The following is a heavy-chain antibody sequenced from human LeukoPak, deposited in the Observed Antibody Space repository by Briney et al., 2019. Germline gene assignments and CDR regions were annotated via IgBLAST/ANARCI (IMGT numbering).Heavy chain of an antibody. CDR2: MNPTSGDT. J-gene: IGHJ6*03. CDR1: GGTFSSYA. CDR3: ARVVMKAFYYYYMDV. Sequence: ASVKVSCKASGGTFSSYAISWVRQAPGQGLEWMGWMNPTSGDTGYAQKFQGRVTMTRSMSKNTAYMELSRLRSEDTAVYFCARVVMKAFYYYYMDVWGKGTTIIISS. D-gene: IGHD2-21*01. V-gene: IGHV1-8*02.